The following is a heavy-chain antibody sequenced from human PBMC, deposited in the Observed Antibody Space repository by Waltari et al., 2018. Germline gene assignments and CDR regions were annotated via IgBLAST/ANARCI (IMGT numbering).Heavy chain of an antibody. CDR3: ARDLVVGSGDY. Sequence: QVHLVQSGAEVKKPGASVKVSCKASGYTFTGYQIHWVRQAPGQGLEWMGWINPNSVGTNYAQNFQGRVTITRDTSIRTAYMELSRLRSDDTAMYYCARDLVVGSGDYWGQGTLVTVSS. J-gene: IGHJ4*02. CDR1: GYTFTGYQ. CDR2: INPNSVGT. V-gene: IGHV1-2*02. D-gene: IGHD1-26*01.